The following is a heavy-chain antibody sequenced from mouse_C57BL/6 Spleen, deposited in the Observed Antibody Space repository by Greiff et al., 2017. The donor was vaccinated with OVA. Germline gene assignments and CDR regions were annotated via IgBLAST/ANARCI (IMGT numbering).Heavy chain of an antibody. J-gene: IGHJ4*01. Sequence: QVHVKQSGAELVRPGASVTLSCKASGYTFTDYEMHWVKQTPVHGLEWIGAIDPETGGTAYNQKFKGKAILTADKSSSTAYMELRSLTSEDAAVYYFTRYGSRRAMDYWGQGTSVTVSS. CDR2: IDPETGGT. V-gene: IGHV1-15*01. CDR1: GYTFTDYE. CDR3: TRYGSRRAMDY. D-gene: IGHD1-1*01.